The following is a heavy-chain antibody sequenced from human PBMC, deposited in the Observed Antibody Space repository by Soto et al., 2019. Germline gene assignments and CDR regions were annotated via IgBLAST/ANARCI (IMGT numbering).Heavy chain of an antibody. CDR2: INHSGST. V-gene: IGHV4-34*01. D-gene: IGHD2-15*01. J-gene: IGHJ6*02. Sequence: SETLSLTCAVYGGSFSGYYWSWIRQPPGKGLEWIGEINHSGSTNYNPSLKSRVTISVDTSKNQFSLKLSSVTAADTAVYYCARATVVAATIYYYYGMDVWGQGTTVTVSS. CDR1: GGSFSGYY. CDR3: ARATVVAATIYYYYGMDV.